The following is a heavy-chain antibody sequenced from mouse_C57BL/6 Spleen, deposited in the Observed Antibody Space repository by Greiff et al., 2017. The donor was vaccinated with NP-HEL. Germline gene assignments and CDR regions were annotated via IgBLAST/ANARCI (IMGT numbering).Heavy chain of an antibody. Sequence: QVQLQQPGAELVMPGASVKLSCKASGYTFTSYWMHWVKQRPGQGLEWIGEIDPSDSYTNYNQKFKGKSTLTVDKSSSTAYMQLSSLTSEDSAVXYCARGGSSRAWFAYWGQGTLVTVSA. CDR1: GYTFTSYW. J-gene: IGHJ3*01. V-gene: IGHV1-69*01. CDR3: ARGGSSRAWFAY. CDR2: IDPSDSYT. D-gene: IGHD1-1*01.